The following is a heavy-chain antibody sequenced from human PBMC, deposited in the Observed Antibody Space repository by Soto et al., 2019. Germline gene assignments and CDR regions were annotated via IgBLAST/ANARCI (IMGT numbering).Heavy chain of an antibody. J-gene: IGHJ6*02. Sequence: QVQLQESGPGLVKPSGTLSLTCAVSGGSTSSSNWWSWVRQPPGKGLEWIGEIYHSGSTNYNPSLQSRVTISVDKSKNQFSLKLSSVTAADTAVYYCARDGSSSSFRHTWDVWGQGTTVTVSS. CDR3: ARDGSSSSFRHTWDV. CDR2: IYHSGST. CDR1: GGSTSSSNW. D-gene: IGHD6-13*01. V-gene: IGHV4-4*02.